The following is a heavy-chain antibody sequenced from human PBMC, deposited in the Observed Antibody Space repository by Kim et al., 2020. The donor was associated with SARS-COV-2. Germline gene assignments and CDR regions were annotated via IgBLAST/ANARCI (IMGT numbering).Heavy chain of an antibody. V-gene: IGHV5-51*01. Sequence: GESMKISCKGSGYSFTSYWIGWVRQMPGKGLEWMGIIYPGDSATRYSPSFQGQVTISADKSISTAYLQWSSLKASDTAMYYCASRVALDGGSPGFQHWGQGTLVTVSS. CDR2: IYPGDSAT. CDR3: ASRVALDGGSPGFQH. D-gene: IGHD1-26*01. CDR1: GYSFTSYW. J-gene: IGHJ1*01.